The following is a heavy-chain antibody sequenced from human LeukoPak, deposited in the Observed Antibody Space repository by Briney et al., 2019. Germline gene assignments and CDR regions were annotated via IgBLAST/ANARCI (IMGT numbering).Heavy chain of an antibody. J-gene: IGHJ3*02. CDR3: ARDLVDYYRAFDI. Sequence: GASVKVSCKASGYTFTGYYMHWVRQAPGQGLEWMGWINPNSGGTNYAQKFQGRVTMTRDASISTAYMELSRLRSDDTAVYYCARDLVDYYRAFDIWGQGTMVTVSS. D-gene: IGHD3-10*01. V-gene: IGHV1-2*02. CDR1: GYTFTGYY. CDR2: INPNSGGT.